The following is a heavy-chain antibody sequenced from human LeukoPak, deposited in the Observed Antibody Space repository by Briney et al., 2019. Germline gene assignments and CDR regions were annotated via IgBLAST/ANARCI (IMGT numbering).Heavy chain of an antibody. CDR1: GFTFDDYA. V-gene: IGHV3-20*04. Sequence: GGSLRLSCAASGFTFDDYAMHWVRQAPGKGLEWVSGISWNSGSTYYADSVKGRFTISRDNSKNTLYLQMNSLRAEDTAVYYCARPFARHDAFDIWGQGTMVTVSS. J-gene: IGHJ3*02. CDR3: ARPFARHDAFDI. CDR2: ISWNSGST.